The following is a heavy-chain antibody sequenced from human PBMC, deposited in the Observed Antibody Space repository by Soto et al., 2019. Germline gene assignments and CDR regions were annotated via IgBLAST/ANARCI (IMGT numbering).Heavy chain of an antibody. D-gene: IGHD3-3*01. V-gene: IGHV3-30*18. Sequence: QVQLVESGGGVVQPGRSLRLSCAASGFTFSSYGMHWVRQAPGKGLEWVAVISYDGSNKYYADSVKGRFTISRDNSKNTLYLHMNSLRAEDTAVYYCAKPRFLEWLLPDYWGQGTLVTVSS. CDR1: GFTFSSYG. CDR2: ISYDGSNK. CDR3: AKPRFLEWLLPDY. J-gene: IGHJ4*02.